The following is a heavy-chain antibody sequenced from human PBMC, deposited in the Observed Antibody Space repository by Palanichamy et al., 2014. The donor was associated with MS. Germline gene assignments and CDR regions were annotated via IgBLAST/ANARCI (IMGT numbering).Heavy chain of an antibody. V-gene: IGHV3-7*03. CDR2: IKKDGSEE. Sequence: EVQLVESWGRAWSSLGGPVRLSCTASGFSFSSYWMSWVRQAPGKGLEWVANIKKDGSEEKYVDSVKGRFTISRDNAKNSLYLQMNSLRVEDTAVYYCATEPPVGPRPNTDYWGQGTLVTVSS. CDR3: ATEPPVGPRPNTDY. J-gene: IGHJ4*02. CDR1: GFSFSSYW. D-gene: IGHD1-26*01.